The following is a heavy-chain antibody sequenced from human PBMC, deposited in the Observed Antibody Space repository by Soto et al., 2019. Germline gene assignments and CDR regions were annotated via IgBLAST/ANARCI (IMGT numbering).Heavy chain of an antibody. CDR2: ISAHNGNT. D-gene: IGHD1-1*01. V-gene: IGHV1-18*01. CDR3: ARGRYGDY. CDR1: GYAFTTYG. Sequence: QVHLVQSGAEVKKPGASVKVSCKGSGYAFTTYGITWVRQAPGQGLECMGWISAHNGNTNYAQKLQARVTVTRDTSTSTAYMELSSLRSDDTAVYYCARGRYGDYWGQRALVTVSS. J-gene: IGHJ4*02.